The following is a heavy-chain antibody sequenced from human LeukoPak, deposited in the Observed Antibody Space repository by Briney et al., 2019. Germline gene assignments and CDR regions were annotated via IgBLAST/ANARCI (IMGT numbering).Heavy chain of an antibody. V-gene: IGHV1-18*01. CDR1: GYTFTSYA. Sequence: ATPKFSCKASGYTFTSYAITWLRQAPGQGPECMGWFSTSNGNKNYAQKFQGRVTMTADTSTSTAYMPLKNLESDHTAVYYCPRGSGGGEPNDYWGQGTLVTVSS. CDR2: FSTSNGNK. D-gene: IGHD2-21*01. CDR3: PRGSGGGEPNDY. J-gene: IGHJ4*02.